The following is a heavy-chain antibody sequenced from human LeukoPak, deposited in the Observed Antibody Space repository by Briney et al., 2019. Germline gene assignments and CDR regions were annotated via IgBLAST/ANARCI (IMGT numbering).Heavy chain of an antibody. Sequence: GGSLRLSCAASGFTFSSYAMHWVRQAPGKGPEWVAVISYDGSNKYYADSVKGRFTISRDNSKNTLYLQMNSLRAEDTAVYYCARDAIQWLVRHYFDYWGQGTLVTVSS. J-gene: IGHJ4*02. D-gene: IGHD6-19*01. CDR2: ISYDGSNK. CDR3: ARDAIQWLVRHYFDY. V-gene: IGHV3-30*04. CDR1: GFTFSSYA.